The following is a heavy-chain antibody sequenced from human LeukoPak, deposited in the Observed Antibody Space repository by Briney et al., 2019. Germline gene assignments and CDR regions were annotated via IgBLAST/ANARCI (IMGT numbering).Heavy chain of an antibody. Sequence: SETLSLTCTVSGDSISSYYWSWIRQFPGKGLEWIGYIYYSGSTNYNPSLKGRVTISVDTSKNQFSLKLSSVTAADTAVYYCARVPRYVYYIDVWGKGTTVTVSS. CDR1: GDSISSYY. CDR3: ARVPRYVYYIDV. D-gene: IGHD3-10*02. CDR2: IYYSGST. V-gene: IGHV4-59*13. J-gene: IGHJ6*03.